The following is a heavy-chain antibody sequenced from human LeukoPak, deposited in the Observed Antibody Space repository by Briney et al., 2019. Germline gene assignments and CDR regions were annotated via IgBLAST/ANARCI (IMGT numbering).Heavy chain of an antibody. D-gene: IGHD3-10*01. CDR1: GFTFSSYN. Sequence: PGGSLRLSCAASGFTFSSYNMNWVRQAPGRGLEWVSSITTSSSHIYYADSVKGRFTISRDNARNSLYLQMNSLRAEDTAVYYCASDNRVYGSGSYVFDIWGQGTMVTVSS. CDR3: ASDNRVYGSGSYVFDI. V-gene: IGHV3-21*01. J-gene: IGHJ3*02. CDR2: ITTSSSHI.